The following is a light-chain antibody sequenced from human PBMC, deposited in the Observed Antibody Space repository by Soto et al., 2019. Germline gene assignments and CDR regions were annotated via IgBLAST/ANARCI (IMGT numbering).Light chain of an antibody. CDR3: QEYNSHSRYT. Sequence: DIQMTQSPSTLSASVGDRVTITCRASQSISSWLAGYQQKPGKAPKLLIYTASNLESGDPSRFSGSGSGTEFTLTISSLQPDDFATYYCQEYNSHSRYTFGQGTELEIK. V-gene: IGKV1-5*03. CDR1: QSISSW. J-gene: IGKJ2*01. CDR2: TAS.